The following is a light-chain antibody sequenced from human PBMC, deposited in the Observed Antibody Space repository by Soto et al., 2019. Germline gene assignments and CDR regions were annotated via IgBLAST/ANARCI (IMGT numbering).Light chain of an antibody. Sequence: QSALTQPASVSGSPGQSITISCTGTSSDVGSYNLVSWYQQHPGKAPKPMIYEGSKRASGVSNRFSGSTSGNTASLTISGLQAEDEADYYCCSYAGSSTWVFGGGTKLTVL. CDR1: SSDVGSYNL. CDR2: EGS. V-gene: IGLV2-23*01. J-gene: IGLJ3*02. CDR3: CSYAGSSTWV.